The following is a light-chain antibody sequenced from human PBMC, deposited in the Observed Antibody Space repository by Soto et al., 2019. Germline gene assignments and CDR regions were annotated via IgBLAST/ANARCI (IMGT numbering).Light chain of an antibody. Sequence: EIVLTQSPGTLSLSPEERATLSCRASQSVSSTYLAWYQQKPGQAPRLLIYGATTRDTGIPARFSGSGSGTEFTLTISSLQTEDFAVYYCQQYNKWPPLTFGGGTKVEIK. CDR1: QSVSSTY. CDR2: GAT. CDR3: QQYNKWPPLT. V-gene: IGKV3-15*01. J-gene: IGKJ4*01.